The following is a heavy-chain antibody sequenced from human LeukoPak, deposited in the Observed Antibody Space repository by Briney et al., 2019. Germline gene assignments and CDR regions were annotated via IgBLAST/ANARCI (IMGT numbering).Heavy chain of an antibody. CDR3: AREDDSSGYYYPNY. CDR2: IYYSGST. V-gene: IGHV4-30-4*01. J-gene: IGHJ4*02. D-gene: IGHD3-22*01. Sequence: SETLSLTCTVSGGSISSGDYYWSWIRQPPGKGLEWIGYIYYSGSTYYNPSLKSRVTISEDTSKDQFSLKLGSVTAADTAVYYCAREDDSSGYYYPNYWGQGTLVTVSS. CDR1: GGSISSGDYY.